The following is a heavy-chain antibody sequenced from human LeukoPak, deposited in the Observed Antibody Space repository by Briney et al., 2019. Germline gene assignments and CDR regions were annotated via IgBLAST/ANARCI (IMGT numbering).Heavy chain of an antibody. D-gene: IGHD1-1*01. Sequence: GASVKVSCKASGYTFTGYYMHWVRQAPGQGLEWMGWINPNSGGTNYAQKFQGRVTMTRDTSISTAYMELSRLRSDDTAVYYCARANWNDLYNSASDYWGQGTLVTVSS. CDR1: GYTFTGYY. CDR2: INPNSGGT. V-gene: IGHV1-2*02. CDR3: ARANWNDLYNSASDY. J-gene: IGHJ4*02.